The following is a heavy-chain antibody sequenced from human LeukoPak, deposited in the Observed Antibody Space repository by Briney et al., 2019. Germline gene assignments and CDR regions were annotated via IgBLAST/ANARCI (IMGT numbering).Heavy chain of an antibody. CDR3: AKAYHDSGCLIDY. Sequence: GGSLRLSCAASGIIFSNYAMTWVRQAPGKGLEWVAAIRGNGATTHYADSVKGRFTISRDNSKNTLYLRMNSLRAEDTAVYYCAKAYHDSGCLIDYWGQGTLVTVSS. CDR1: GIIFSNYA. V-gene: IGHV3-23*01. J-gene: IGHJ4*02. D-gene: IGHD6-19*01. CDR2: IRGNGATT.